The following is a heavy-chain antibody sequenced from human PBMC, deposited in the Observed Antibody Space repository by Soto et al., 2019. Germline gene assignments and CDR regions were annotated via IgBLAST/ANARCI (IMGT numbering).Heavy chain of an antibody. Sequence: GGSLRLSCAASGFTCSSYGMHWVRQAPGKGLEWVAVIWYDGSNKYYADSVKGRFTISRDNSKNTLYLQMNSLRAEDTAVYYCAKIESRFFYDSTGYYPFDYWGQGTLVTVSS. CDR2: IWYDGSNK. V-gene: IGHV3-33*06. CDR3: AKIESRFFYDSTGYYPFDY. CDR1: GFTCSSYG. D-gene: IGHD3-22*01. J-gene: IGHJ4*02.